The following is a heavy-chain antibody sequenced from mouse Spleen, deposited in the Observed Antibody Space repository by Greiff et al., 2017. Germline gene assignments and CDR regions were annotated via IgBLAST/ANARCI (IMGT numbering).Heavy chain of an antibody. Sequence: VQLVESGPELVKPGASVKISCKASGYSFTSYYIHWVKQRPGQGLEWIGWIYPGSGNTKYNEKFKGKATLTADTSSSTAYMQLSSLTSEDSAVYYCARGRTLTGTWFAYWGQGTLVTVSA. D-gene: IGHD4-1*01. CDR3: ARGRTLTGTWFAY. CDR2: IYPGSGNT. J-gene: IGHJ3*01. CDR1: GYSFTSYY. V-gene: IGHV1-66*01.